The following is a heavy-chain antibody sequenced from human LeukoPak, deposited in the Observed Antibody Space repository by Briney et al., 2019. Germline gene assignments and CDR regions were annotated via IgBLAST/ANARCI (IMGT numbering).Heavy chain of an antibody. CDR3: ARGGDQGGSSWFDP. J-gene: IGHJ5*02. CDR1: GGTFSSYA. CDR2: IIPIFGTA. D-gene: IGHD6-13*01. Sequence: GASVKVSCKASGGTFSSYAISWVRQAPGQGLEWMGGIIPIFGTANYAQKFQGRVTITTDESTSTAYMELSRLRSEDTAVYYCARGGDQGGSSWFDPWGQGTLVTVSS. V-gene: IGHV1-69*05.